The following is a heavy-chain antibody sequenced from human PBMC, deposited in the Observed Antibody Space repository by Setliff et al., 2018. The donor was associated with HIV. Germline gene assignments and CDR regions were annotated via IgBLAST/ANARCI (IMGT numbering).Heavy chain of an antibody. CDR1: GPSINIHY. J-gene: IGHJ4*02. V-gene: IGHV4-59*11. CDR3: AKGAGFYGDYTFDH. CDR2: IYSTGST. D-gene: IGHD4-17*01. Sequence: PSDTLSLTCTVSGPSINIHYWSWIRQSPGKAFEWIGYIYSTGSTNYTPSLQSRVTISMVASRNQFSLKVTSVTAADTAVYYCAKGAGFYGDYTFDHWGQGRQVTVSS.